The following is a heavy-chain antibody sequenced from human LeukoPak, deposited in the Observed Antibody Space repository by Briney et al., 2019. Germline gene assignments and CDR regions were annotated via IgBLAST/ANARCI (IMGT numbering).Heavy chain of an antibody. CDR2: IYTSGST. CDR3: ARDASLYCSGDSCYWAFDH. D-gene: IGHD2-15*01. J-gene: IGHJ4*02. Sequence: SETLSLTCTVSGGSISSYYWSWIRQPAGKGLEWIGRIYTSGSTNYNPSLKSRVTMSVGTSKNQFSLKLSSVTAADTAVYYCARDASLYCSGDSCYWAFDHWGQGTLVTVSS. V-gene: IGHV4-4*07. CDR1: GGSISSYY.